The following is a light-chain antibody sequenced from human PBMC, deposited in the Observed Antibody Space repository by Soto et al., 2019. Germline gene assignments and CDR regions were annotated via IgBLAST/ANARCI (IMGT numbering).Light chain of an antibody. J-gene: IGKJ5*01. Sequence: EIVMTQSPATLSVSPGGIATLSFSASQSISGTLAWYQQKPGQAPRLLIYGASTRATGIPARFSGSGSGTEFTLTISSLQSEDFAVYYCHQYDNWPKTFGQGTRLEIK. V-gene: IGKV3-15*01. CDR2: GAS. CDR1: QSISGT. CDR3: HQYDNWPKT.